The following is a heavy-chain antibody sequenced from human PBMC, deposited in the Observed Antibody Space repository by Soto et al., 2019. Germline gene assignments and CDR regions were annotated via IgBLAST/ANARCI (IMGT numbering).Heavy chain of an antibody. Sequence: QVQLVQSGAEVKKPGASVKVSCKASGYTFTSYAMHWVRQAPGQRLEWMGWINAGNGNTKYSQKFQGRVTITRDTSASTAYMELSSLRSEDTAVYYCARVLGYCSGGSCVWYGMDVWGQGTTVTVSS. CDR3: ARVLGYCSGGSCVWYGMDV. CDR2: INAGNGNT. CDR1: GYTFTSYA. D-gene: IGHD2-15*01. V-gene: IGHV1-3*01. J-gene: IGHJ6*02.